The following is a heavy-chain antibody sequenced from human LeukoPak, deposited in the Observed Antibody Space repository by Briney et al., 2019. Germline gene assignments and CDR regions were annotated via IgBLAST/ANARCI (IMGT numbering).Heavy chain of an antibody. J-gene: IGHJ5*02. CDR2: IYDSGST. V-gene: IGHV4-59*08. CDR3: ARHDMCDGAPRSTGRWFGP. D-gene: IGHD4/OR15-4a*01. Sequence: SETLSLTCSVSGGSISNYYWSWIRQPPGKGLEWIGYIYDSGSTDYNPSLKSRVTISVDTSKNQFSLKLSSVTAADTAIYYCARHDMCDGAPRSTGRWFGPWGQGTLVTVSS. CDR1: GGSISNYY.